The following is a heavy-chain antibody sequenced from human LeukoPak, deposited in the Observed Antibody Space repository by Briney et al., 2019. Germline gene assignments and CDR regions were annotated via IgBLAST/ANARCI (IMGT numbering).Heavy chain of an antibody. D-gene: IGHD6-19*01. J-gene: IGHJ4*02. CDR2: LTRSGANT. CDR3: AKGYSDDWYYFDS. CDR1: GFTFSSYA. Sequence: SGGSLRLSCAASGFTFSSYAMSWVRQAPGKGLEWVAALTRSGANTYYADSVKGRFTISRDNSKSTLSLQLNSLRVEDTAVYYCAKGYSDDWYYFDSWGQGTLVTVSS. V-gene: IGHV3-23*01.